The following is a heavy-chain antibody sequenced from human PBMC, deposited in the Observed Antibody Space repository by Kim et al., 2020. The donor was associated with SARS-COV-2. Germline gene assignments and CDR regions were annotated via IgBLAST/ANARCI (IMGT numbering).Heavy chain of an antibody. CDR3: ARDPTFYDILTGPPYGMDV. CDR1: GFTFSSYG. Sequence: GGSLRLSCAASGFTFSSYGMHWVRQAPGKGLEWVAIIWYDGSNKYYADSVKGRFTISRDNSKNTLYLQMNSVRAEDTAVYYCARDPTFYDILTGPPYGMDVWGQGTTVTVAS. CDR2: IWYDGSNK. D-gene: IGHD3-9*01. J-gene: IGHJ6*02. V-gene: IGHV3-33*01.